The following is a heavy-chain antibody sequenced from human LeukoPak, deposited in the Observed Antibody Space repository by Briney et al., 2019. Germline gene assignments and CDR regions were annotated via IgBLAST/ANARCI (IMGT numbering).Heavy chain of an antibody. CDR3: ARGPPNWGYDY. V-gene: IGHV1-8*01. Sequence: ASVKVSCKASGYTFTSYDFNWVRQATGQRPEWMGWMSPNSGDTGYAQKFQDRVTTTRNTSISTAYMELSSLRSDDTAVYYCARGPPNWGYDYWGPGTLVTVSS. CDR2: MSPNSGDT. D-gene: IGHD7-27*01. J-gene: IGHJ4*02. CDR1: GYTFTSYD.